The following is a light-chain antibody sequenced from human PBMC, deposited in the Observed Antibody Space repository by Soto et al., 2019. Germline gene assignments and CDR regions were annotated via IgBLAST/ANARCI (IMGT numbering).Light chain of an antibody. CDR1: QSVLYSSNNKNY. CDR2: WAS. CDR3: QQYYDTPWT. J-gene: IGKJ1*01. Sequence: DIVMTQSPDSLAVSLGERATINYKSSQSVLYSSNNKNYLAWYQQKPGQPPKLLISWASTRESGVPDRFSGSGSGTDFTLTISSLQAEDVAVYYCQQYYDTPWTFGQGTKVEVK. V-gene: IGKV4-1*01.